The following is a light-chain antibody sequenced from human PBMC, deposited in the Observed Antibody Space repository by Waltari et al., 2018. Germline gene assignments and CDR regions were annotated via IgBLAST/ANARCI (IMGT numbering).Light chain of an antibody. Sequence: DIQMTQSPSSLSASVGDRVTITCRASQSISSYLNWYQQKPEKAPNLLIYAASSLQSGVPSRFSGSGSGADCTLSVSSLQPENFATYYCQQSYSTPVTFGPETKVDI. CDR2: AAS. V-gene: IGKV1-39*01. J-gene: IGKJ3*01. CDR3: QQSYSTPVT. CDR1: QSISSY.